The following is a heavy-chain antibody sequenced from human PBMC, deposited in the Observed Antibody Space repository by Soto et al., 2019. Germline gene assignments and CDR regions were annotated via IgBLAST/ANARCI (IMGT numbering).Heavy chain of an antibody. CDR1: GFXFSXXA. CDR3: AKDVAGAYDFWSGYYREYNWFDP. D-gene: IGHD3-3*01. V-gene: IGHV3-23*01. Sequence: GGXXXXXCAASGFXFSXXAXXXXXQAPXXGLEXVSAISGSGGSTYYADSVKGRFTISRDNSKNTLYLQMNSLRAEDTAVYYCAKDVAGAYDFWSGYYREYNWFDPWGQGTLVTVSS. CDR2: ISGSGGST. J-gene: IGHJ5*02.